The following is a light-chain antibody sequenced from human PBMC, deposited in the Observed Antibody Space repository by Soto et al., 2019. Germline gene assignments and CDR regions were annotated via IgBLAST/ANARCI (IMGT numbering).Light chain of an antibody. CDR3: QQYGSSPPVT. Sequence: EIVLTQSPGTLSLSPGERATLSCRASQSVSSSYLAWYQQKRGRAPRLLIYGASSRATGIPDRFSGSGSGTDFTLTISRLEPEDFAVYYCQQYGSSPPVTFGPGTKVAIK. J-gene: IGKJ3*01. CDR2: GAS. V-gene: IGKV3-20*01. CDR1: QSVSSSY.